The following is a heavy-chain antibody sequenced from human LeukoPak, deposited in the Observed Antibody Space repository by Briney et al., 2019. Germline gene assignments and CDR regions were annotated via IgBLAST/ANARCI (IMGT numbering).Heavy chain of an antibody. CDR3: AKDIAGYSSGWPIDY. J-gene: IGHJ4*02. CDR2: ISWDSGSI. Sequence: GGSLRLSCAASGFTFDDYAMLWVRRAPGEGLEWVSGISWDSGSIDYADSVKGRFTISRDNAKNSLYLQMNSLRAEDTALYYCAKDIAGYSSGWPIDYWGQGTLVTVSS. D-gene: IGHD6-19*01. CDR1: GFTFDDYA. V-gene: IGHV3-9*01.